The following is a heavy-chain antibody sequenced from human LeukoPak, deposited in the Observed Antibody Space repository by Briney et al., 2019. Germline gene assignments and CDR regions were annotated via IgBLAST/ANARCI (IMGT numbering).Heavy chain of an antibody. D-gene: IGHD3-9*01. CDR3: AKDLNVRYFDWVPENYYSGMDV. CDR2: ISGSGGST. Sequence: PGGSLRLSCAASGFTFSSYAMSWVRQAPGKGLEWVSAISGSGGSTYYADSVKGRFTISRDNSKNTLYLQMNSLRAEDTAVYYCAKDLNVRYFDWVPENYYSGMDVWGQGTTVTVSS. CDR1: GFTFSSYA. V-gene: IGHV3-23*01. J-gene: IGHJ6*02.